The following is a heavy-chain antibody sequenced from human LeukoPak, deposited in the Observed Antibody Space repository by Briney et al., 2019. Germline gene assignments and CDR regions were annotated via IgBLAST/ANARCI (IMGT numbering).Heavy chain of an antibody. D-gene: IGHD6-13*01. Sequence: PGGSLRLSCAASGFTFSSYGMHWVRQAPGKGLEWVAFIRSDGTNKYYADSVKGRFTISRDNSKNTLYLQMNSLRAEDTAVYYCAKDQNQQLVHYFDYWGQGTLVTVSS. CDR2: IRSDGTNK. J-gene: IGHJ4*02. V-gene: IGHV3-30*02. CDR1: GFTFSSYG. CDR3: AKDQNQQLVHYFDY.